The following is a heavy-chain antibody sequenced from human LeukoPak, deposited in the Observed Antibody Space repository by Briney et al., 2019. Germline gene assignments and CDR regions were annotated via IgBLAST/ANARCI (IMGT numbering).Heavy chain of an antibody. J-gene: IGHJ5*02. CDR2: ISSSSSYI. V-gene: IGHV3-21*04. D-gene: IGHD1/OR15-1a*01. Sequence: PGGSLRLSCAAWVFTLSSYSMIWVRHSPGKGLEGVSSISSSSSYIYYAGSVKGRFTHSRENAKNHLYLPMKRLRAEDNAVNYRAREPSAAGTTCFDPWRQGPLVTVSS. CDR3: AREPSAAGTTCFDP. CDR1: VFTLSSYS.